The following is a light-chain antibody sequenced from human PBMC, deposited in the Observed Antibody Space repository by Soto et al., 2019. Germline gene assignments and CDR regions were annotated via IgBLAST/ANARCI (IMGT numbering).Light chain of an antibody. V-gene: IGKV1-5*03. Sequence: DIQITQSPSTLSGSVGDRVTITCRASQGISNYLAWYQQKPGKAPKLLILKASSLESGVPSRFSGSGSGTEFTLTISSLQPDDLATYYCQQYNNYFWAFGQGTKVDIK. J-gene: IGKJ1*01. CDR2: KAS. CDR3: QQYNNYFWA. CDR1: QGISNY.